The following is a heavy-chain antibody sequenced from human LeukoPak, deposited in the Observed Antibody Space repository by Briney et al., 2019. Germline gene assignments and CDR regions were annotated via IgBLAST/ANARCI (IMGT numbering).Heavy chain of an antibody. V-gene: IGHV4-31*03. J-gene: IGHJ3*02. CDR2: IYYSGST. CDR1: GGSISSGGYY. Sequence: SETLSLTCTVSGGSISSGGYYWSWIRQHPGKGLEWIGYIYYSGSTYYNPSLKSRVTISVDTSKNQFSLKLSSGTAADTAVYYCARRTYCGGDCYDAFDIWGQGTMVTVSS. CDR3: ARRTYCGGDCYDAFDI. D-gene: IGHD2-21*02.